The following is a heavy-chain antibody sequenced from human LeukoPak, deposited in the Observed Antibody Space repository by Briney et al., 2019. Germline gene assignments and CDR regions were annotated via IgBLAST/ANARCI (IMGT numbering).Heavy chain of an antibody. J-gene: IGHJ4*02. CDR3: VRVKGSYFAY. V-gene: IGHV3-48*01. D-gene: IGHD2-15*01. Sequence: GGSLRLSCAASGFPLSSYSINGVRQAPGKGVEWVSYISSSGSAIYYVDSVKGRFNVSRDNAKNSVFLQMNSPRAEDTAVYYCVRVKGSYFAYWGQGALVTVSS. CDR1: GFPLSSYS. CDR2: ISSSGSAI.